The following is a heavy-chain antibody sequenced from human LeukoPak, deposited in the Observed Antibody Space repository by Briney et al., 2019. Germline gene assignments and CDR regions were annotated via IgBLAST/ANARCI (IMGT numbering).Heavy chain of an antibody. D-gene: IGHD5-18*01. CDR2: IYTSGST. Sequence: SETLSLTCTVSGGSISSGSYYWSWIRQPARKGLEWIGRIYTSGSTNYNPSLKSRVTISVDTSKNQFSLKLSSVTAADTAVYYCAGAAGYSYGYNGLGDFDYWGQGTLVTVSS. CDR3: AGAAGYSYGYNGLGDFDY. CDR1: GGSISSGSYY. V-gene: IGHV4-61*02. J-gene: IGHJ4*02.